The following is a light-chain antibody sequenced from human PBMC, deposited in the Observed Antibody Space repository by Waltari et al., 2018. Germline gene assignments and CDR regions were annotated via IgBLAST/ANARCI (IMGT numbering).Light chain of an antibody. V-gene: IGLV3-21*01. CDR3: QVWDSDRDHYV. Sequence: SSALIHPPSVSAPPGNTATITFGGTDMIGKPGPLYLQKSGQAPTLVIYHNSNRPSGIPQRVSGSKSGGTAALTINRVEAGDEGDYFCQVWDSDRDHYVFGSGTTVSVL. J-gene: IGLJ1*01. CDR2: HNS. CDR1: DMIGKP.